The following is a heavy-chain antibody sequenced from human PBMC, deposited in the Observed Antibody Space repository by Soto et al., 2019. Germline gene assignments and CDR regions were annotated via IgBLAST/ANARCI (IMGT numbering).Heavy chain of an antibody. CDR2: ISFAGNNK. CDR1: GFIFSDFA. Sequence: PGGSLRLSCAASGFIFSDFAMHWVRQDPDMGLEWVAFISFAGNNKYYADSVKGRFTISRDNSNNMLYLEMNSLRPDDTAVYYCSRDRQKALVVVAATGGFDYWGQGTPVTVSS. CDR3: SRDRQKALVVVAATGGFDY. V-gene: IGHV3-30*19. D-gene: IGHD2-15*01. J-gene: IGHJ4*02.